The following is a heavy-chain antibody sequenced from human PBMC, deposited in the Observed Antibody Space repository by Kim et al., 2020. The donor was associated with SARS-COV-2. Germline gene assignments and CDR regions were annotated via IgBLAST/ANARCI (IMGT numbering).Heavy chain of an antibody. D-gene: IGHD3-10*01. J-gene: IGHJ5*02. Sequence: GGSLRLSCAASGFTFSTHGMHWVRQAPGKGLEWITAISYDGSNKYYADSVKGRFTISRDNSKNTLHLQMNSLRVEDTAVYYCAKDGGITMLRGVITGRNWFEPWGAGALVTVS. CDR3: AKDGGITMLRGVITGRNWFEP. CDR2: ISYDGSNK. V-gene: IGHV3-30*18. CDR1: GFTFSTHG.